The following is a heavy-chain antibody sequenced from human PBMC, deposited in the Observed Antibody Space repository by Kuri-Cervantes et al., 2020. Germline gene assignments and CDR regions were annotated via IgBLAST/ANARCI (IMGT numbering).Heavy chain of an antibody. CDR1: GFTFSNAW. Sequence: GESPKTPFAASGFTFSNAWMSRVRQAPGKGLEWVGRIKSKTDGGTTDYAAPVKGRFTISRDDSKNTLYLQMNSLKTEDTAVYYCAKVFPVVTLPEYWGQGTLVTVSS. V-gene: IGHV3-15*01. CDR3: AKVFPVVTLPEY. CDR2: IKSKTDGGTT. D-gene: IGHD4-23*01. J-gene: IGHJ4*02.